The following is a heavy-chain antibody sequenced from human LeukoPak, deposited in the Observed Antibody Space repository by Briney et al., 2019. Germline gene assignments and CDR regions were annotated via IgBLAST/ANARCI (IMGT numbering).Heavy chain of an antibody. CDR2: MSYDGNFT. CDR3: ARGRSVYGSGSYSDY. V-gene: IGHV3-30*03. Sequence: PGGSLRLSSAASGFTFSSYWMSRVRQAPGKGLEWVTIMSYDGNFTYYSDSAKGRFTFSRDNSNDTLYLQMNSLRADDTAIYYCARGRSVYGSGSYSDYWGQGTLVTVSS. J-gene: IGHJ4*02. D-gene: IGHD3-10*01. CDR1: GFTFSSYW.